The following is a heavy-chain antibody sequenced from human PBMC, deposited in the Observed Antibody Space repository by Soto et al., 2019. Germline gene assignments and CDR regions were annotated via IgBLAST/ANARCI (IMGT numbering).Heavy chain of an antibody. V-gene: IGHV4-38-2*01. J-gene: IGHJ4*02. CDR3: ARLKLAARGAFDY. CDR1: GYSISSGYY. CDR2: IYHSGST. D-gene: IGHD3-3*02. Sequence: SETLSLTCAVSGYSISSGYYWGWIRQPPGKGLEWIGSIYHSGSTYYNPSLKSRVTISVGTSKNQFSLKLSSVTAADTAVYYCARLKLAARGAFDYWGQGPLVT.